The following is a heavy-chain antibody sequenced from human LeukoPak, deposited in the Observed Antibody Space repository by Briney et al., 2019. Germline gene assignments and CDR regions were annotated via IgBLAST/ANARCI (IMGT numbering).Heavy chain of an antibody. J-gene: IGHJ6*03. CDR2: INPNSGGT. V-gene: IGHV1-2*02. D-gene: IGHD3-22*01. CDR1: GYTFTGYY. Sequence: VASVKVSCKASGYTFTGYYMHWVRQAPGQGLEWMGWINPNSGGTNYAQKFQGRVTMTRDTSISTAYMELSRLRSDDTAVYYCAREGEYDSSGGSTNYYMDVWGKGTTVTVSS. CDR3: AREGEYDSSGGSTNYYMDV.